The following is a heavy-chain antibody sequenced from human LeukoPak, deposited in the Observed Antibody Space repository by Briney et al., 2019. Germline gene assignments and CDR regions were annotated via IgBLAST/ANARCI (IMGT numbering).Heavy chain of an antibody. D-gene: IGHD7-27*01. Sequence: GGSLRLSCAASGFTFSNYWMHWVRQAPGKGLVWVSRINSDGGSTSYADSVKGRFTISRDNAKNTLYLEMNSLRAEDTAVYYCASFFLGSWYFDLWGRGTLVTVSS. CDR2: INSDGGST. CDR3: ASFFLGSWYFDL. V-gene: IGHV3-74*01. CDR1: GFTFSNYW. J-gene: IGHJ2*01.